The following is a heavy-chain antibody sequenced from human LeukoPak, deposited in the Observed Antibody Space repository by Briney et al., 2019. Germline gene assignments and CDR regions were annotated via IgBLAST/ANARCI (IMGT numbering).Heavy chain of an antibody. J-gene: IGHJ4*02. Sequence: PGRSLRLSCATSGFTFNLYAIHWVRQAPGKGLEWVAVISYDGTNKYYADSVKGRFTISRDNSKGSLSLQMNSLRADDTAVYYCARGKWYDILTGPFDYWGQGTLVTVSS. CDR1: GFTFNLYA. V-gene: IGHV3-30*04. CDR2: ISYDGTNK. CDR3: ARGKWYDILTGPFDY. D-gene: IGHD3-9*01.